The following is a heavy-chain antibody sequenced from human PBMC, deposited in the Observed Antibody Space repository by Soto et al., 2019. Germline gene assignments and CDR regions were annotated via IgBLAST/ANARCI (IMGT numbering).Heavy chain of an antibody. CDR1: RYTFTRYA. CDR3: AMVDVYVTPSPQDV. Sequence: GASVKVSCKASRYTFTRYAIGWARQAPGQGLEWMGWINTYNGNTNYAQNVQGRVTLTTDTSTSTAYMELRSLRSNDTAIYYCAMVDVYVTPSPQDVWGQGTTVTVSS. D-gene: IGHD3-16*01. CDR2: INTYNGNT. J-gene: IGHJ6*02. V-gene: IGHV1-18*01.